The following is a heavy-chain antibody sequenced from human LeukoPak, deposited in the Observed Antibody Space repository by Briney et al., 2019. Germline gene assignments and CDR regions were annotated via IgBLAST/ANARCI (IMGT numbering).Heavy chain of an antibody. CDR1: GFSLSTYG. Sequence: GGSLRLSCAASGFSLSTYGVSWVRQPPGKGLEWVSGINGTGGSTYYADSVKGRFTLSRETSKTTPYLQMNSLRAEDTAIYYCAKDHGTAVAGFYYWGQRTLVTVSS. J-gene: IGHJ4*02. V-gene: IGHV3-23*01. CDR2: INGTGGST. CDR3: AKDHGTAVAGFYY. D-gene: IGHD6-19*01.